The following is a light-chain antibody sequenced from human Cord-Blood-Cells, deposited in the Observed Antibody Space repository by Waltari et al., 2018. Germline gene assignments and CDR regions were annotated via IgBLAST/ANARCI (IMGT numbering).Light chain of an antibody. V-gene: IGKV2-28*01. CDR3: MQALQTPYT. Sequence: IVMTQSPLSLPVTPGEPASISCRSSQSLLHSNGYNYLDWYLQKPWQSPQLLIYLGSNRAAGVPDRFSGSGSGTDFTLKISRVEAEDVGVYYCMQALQTPYTFGQGTKLEIK. CDR2: LGS. J-gene: IGKJ2*01. CDR1: QSLLHSNGYNY.